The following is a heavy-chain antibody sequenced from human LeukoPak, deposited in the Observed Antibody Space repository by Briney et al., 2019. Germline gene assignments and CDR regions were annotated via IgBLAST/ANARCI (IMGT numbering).Heavy chain of an antibody. CDR1: GFTFSSYG. J-gene: IGHJ4*02. V-gene: IGHV3-30*02. CDR3: ASGCGGDCYSGHDY. D-gene: IGHD2-21*02. Sequence: GGSLRLSCAASGFTFSSYGMHWVRQAPGKGLEGVAFIRYDGSNKYYADSVKGRFTISRDNDKNSLSQQMNSLSAEDPAVYYRASGCGGDCYSGHDYWGQGALVTVSS. CDR2: IRYDGSNK.